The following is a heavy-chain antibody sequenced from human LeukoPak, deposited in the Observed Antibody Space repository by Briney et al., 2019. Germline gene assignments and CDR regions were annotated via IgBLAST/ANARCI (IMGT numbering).Heavy chain of an antibody. Sequence: QPGGSLRLSCTVSGFTFSRHWMSWVRQAPGKGLEWVSYISSSGRTMYYADSVKGRFTVSRDNAKNSLYLQMNSLRAEDTAIYYCARDNYSGSRYFDHWGQGTLVTVSS. CDR2: ISSSGRTM. CDR1: GFTFSRHW. V-gene: IGHV3-48*04. D-gene: IGHD1-26*01. J-gene: IGHJ4*02. CDR3: ARDNYSGSRYFDH.